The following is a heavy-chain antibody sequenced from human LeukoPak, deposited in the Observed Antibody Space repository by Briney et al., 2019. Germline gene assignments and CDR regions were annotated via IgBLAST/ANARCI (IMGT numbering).Heavy chain of an antibody. CDR3: TTDQADDFWSGRGDNACGI. D-gene: IGHD3-3*01. V-gene: IGHV3-73*01. CDR1: GFTFSGSA. J-gene: IGHJ3*02. CDR2: IRSKTDSSAT. Sequence: PGGSLRLSCAASGFTFSGSAMHWVRQAPGKGLEWVGRIRSKTDSSATAYAASVKGRFTISRDDTKNTAYLQINSLNTEDTAMYYCTTDQADDFWSGRGDNACGIWGQGTMVTVSS.